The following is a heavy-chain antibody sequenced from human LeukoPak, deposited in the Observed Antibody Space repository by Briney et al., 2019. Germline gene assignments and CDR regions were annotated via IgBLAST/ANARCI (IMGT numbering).Heavy chain of an antibody. D-gene: IGHD5-12*01. CDR1: GGTFSNYA. V-gene: IGHV1-69*05. CDR3: ARAQAGNYDWPLDL. CDR2: IIPFLDTS. Sequence: SVKVSCKASGGTFSNYALSWVRQAPGQGLEWMGAIIPFLDTSNYPPKFQDRVTITTDESTSTAYMELSSLRPDDTAVYYCARAQAGNYDWPLDLWGQETLVTVSS. J-gene: IGHJ5*02.